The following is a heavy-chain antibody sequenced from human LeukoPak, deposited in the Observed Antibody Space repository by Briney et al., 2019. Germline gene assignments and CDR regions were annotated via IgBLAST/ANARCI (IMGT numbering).Heavy chain of an antibody. CDR1: GFTFSSYA. Sequence: GGSLRLSCEASGFTFSSYAMSWVRQAPGKGLEWVSAISGSGGSTYYADSVKGRFTISRDNSKNTLYLQMNSLRAEDTAVYYCAKVADYYGSGSYYTQWGQGTLVTVSS. D-gene: IGHD3-10*01. J-gene: IGHJ4*02. CDR3: AKVADYYGSGSYYTQ. V-gene: IGHV3-23*01. CDR2: ISGSGGST.